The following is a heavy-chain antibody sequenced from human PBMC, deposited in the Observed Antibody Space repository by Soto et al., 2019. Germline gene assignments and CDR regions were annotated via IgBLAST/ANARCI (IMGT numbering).Heavy chain of an antibody. CDR2: ISYDGSNK. Sequence: PGGSLRLSCAASGFTFSSYGMHWVRQAPGKGLEWVAVISYDGSNKYYADSVKGRFTISRDNSKNTLYLQMNSLRAEDTAVYYYAKDADRIVGATTLIDYWGQGTLVTVSS. CDR3: AKDADRIVGATTLIDY. V-gene: IGHV3-30*18. D-gene: IGHD1-26*01. CDR1: GFTFSSYG. J-gene: IGHJ4*02.